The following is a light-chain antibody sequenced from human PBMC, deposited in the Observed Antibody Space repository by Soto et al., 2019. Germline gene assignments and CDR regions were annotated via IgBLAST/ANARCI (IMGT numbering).Light chain of an antibody. V-gene: IGKV3-15*01. CDR1: QTISTD. CDR2: GAS. J-gene: IGKJ4*01. Sequence: EVVMTHSPATVSVFPGEGVTLSCRASQTISTDLAWYQQKPGQAPRLLIYGASTRATGVPDRFSGGGSGTEFTLTISSQQSEDFAFYYCQQNNKWPPVTFGGGTKVDI. CDR3: QQNNKWPPVT.